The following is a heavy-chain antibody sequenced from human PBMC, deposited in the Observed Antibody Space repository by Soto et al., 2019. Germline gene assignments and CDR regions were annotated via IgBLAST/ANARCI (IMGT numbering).Heavy chain of an antibody. Sequence: SETLSLTCAVSGGSISSGGYSWSWIRQPPGKGLEWIGYIYHSGSTYYNPSLKSRVTISVDKSKNQFSLKLSSVTAADTAVYYCARDHSVYYDFWSGYYSWGQGTLVTVSS. V-gene: IGHV4-30-2*01. CDR1: GGSISSGGYS. J-gene: IGHJ4*02. D-gene: IGHD3-3*01. CDR3: ARDHSVYYDFWSGYYS. CDR2: IYHSGST.